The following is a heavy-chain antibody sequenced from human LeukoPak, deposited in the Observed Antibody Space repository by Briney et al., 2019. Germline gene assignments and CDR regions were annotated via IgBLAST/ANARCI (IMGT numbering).Heavy chain of an antibody. CDR2: IYYSGST. CDR3: ARKGAAGPSFDY. Sequence: SETLSLTCTVSGGSISTYYWGWIRQPPGKGLEWIGYIYYSGSTYYNPSLKSRVTISVDTSKNQFSLKLNSVTAADTAVYFCARKGAAGPSFDYWGQGTLVTVSS. CDR1: GGSISTYY. J-gene: IGHJ4*02. V-gene: IGHV4-59*08. D-gene: IGHD6-13*01.